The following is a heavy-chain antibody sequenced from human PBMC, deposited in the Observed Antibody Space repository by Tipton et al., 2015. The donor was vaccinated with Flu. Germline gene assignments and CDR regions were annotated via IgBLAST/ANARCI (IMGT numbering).Heavy chain of an antibody. Sequence: TLSLTCSVSGSSITSGGHYWSWVRQPAGKGLEWIGRIHTGGNINYNPSLKSRVTISMDTSENQFSLRLTSATAADTAVYYCAREGYSRGGYDYYGMDVWGQGTTVTVSS. V-gene: IGHV4-61*02. CDR2: IHTGGNI. J-gene: IGHJ6*02. D-gene: IGHD1-26*01. CDR3: AREGYSRGGYDYYGMDV. CDR1: GSSITSGGHY.